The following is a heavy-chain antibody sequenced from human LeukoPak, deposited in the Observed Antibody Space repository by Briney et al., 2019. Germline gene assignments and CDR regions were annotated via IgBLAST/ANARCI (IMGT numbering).Heavy chain of an antibody. CDR2: IYYSGST. D-gene: IGHD3-10*01. J-gene: IGHJ4*02. V-gene: IGHV4-39*01. CDR3: ARGGPPYGSGSYRYFDY. CDR1: GGSISSSSYY. Sequence: SETLSLTCTVSGGSISSSSYYWGWIRQPPGKGLEWIGSIYYSGSTYYNPSLKSRVTISVDTSKNQFSLKLSSVTAADTAVYYCARGGPPYGSGSYRYFDYWGQGTLVTVSS.